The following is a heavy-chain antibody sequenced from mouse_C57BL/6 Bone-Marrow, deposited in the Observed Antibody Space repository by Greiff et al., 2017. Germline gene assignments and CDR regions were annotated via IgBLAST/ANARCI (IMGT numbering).Heavy chain of an antibody. D-gene: IGHD2-5*01. J-gene: IGHJ3*01. V-gene: IGHV5-17*01. CDR1: GFTFSDYG. CDR3: ARNYNNYECLSY. CDR2: ISSGSSTI. Sequence: EVQVVEPGGGLVKPGGSLKLSCAASGFTFSDYGMNWVRQAPGKGLEWVAYISSGSSTINYADTVKGRFTLSRNNANNTLFLQMSSLRSEYTAIYYGARNYNNYECLSYWGQGTLVTVSA.